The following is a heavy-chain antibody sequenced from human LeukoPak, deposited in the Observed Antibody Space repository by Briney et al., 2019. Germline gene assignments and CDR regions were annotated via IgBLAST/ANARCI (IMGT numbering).Heavy chain of an antibody. CDR3: ARTPYSSSSDYFDY. CDR2: IIPILGIA. V-gene: IGHV1-69*04. D-gene: IGHD6-6*01. CDR1: GGTFSSYA. J-gene: IGHJ4*02. Sequence: GASVKVPCKASGGTFSSYAISWVRQAPGQGLEWMGRIIPILGIANYAQKFQGRVTITADKSTSTAYMELSSLRSEDTAVYYCARTPYSSSSDYFDYWGQGTLVTVSS.